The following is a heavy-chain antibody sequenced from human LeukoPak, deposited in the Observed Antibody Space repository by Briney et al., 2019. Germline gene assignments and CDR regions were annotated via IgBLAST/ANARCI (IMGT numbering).Heavy chain of an antibody. J-gene: IGHJ4*02. CDR1: GYTFTGYY. CDR2: INPSGGSI. D-gene: IGHD6-19*01. Sequence: GASVKVSCKASGYTFTGYYMHWVRQAPGQGLEWMGIINPSGGSISYAQKFQGRVTMTRDTSTSTVYMELSSLRSEDTAVYYCARGSSIVVAVEYYFDYWGQGTLVTVSS. V-gene: IGHV1-46*01. CDR3: ARGSSIVVAVEYYFDY.